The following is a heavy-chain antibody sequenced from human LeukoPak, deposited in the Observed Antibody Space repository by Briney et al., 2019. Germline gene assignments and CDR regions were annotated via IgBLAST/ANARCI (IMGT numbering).Heavy chain of an antibody. D-gene: IGHD5-12*01. CDR2: INPNNGGT. V-gene: IGHV1-2*02. CDR3: VRDKYTGYETFDY. Sequence: ASVKVSCKASGYTFTGYYIHWVRQAPGQGLEWMGWINPNNGGTNYAQKFQGRVTMTRDTSISTAYMELNRLTCDDTAVYYCVRDKYTGYETFDYWGQGTPVTVSS. CDR1: GYTFTGYY. J-gene: IGHJ4*02.